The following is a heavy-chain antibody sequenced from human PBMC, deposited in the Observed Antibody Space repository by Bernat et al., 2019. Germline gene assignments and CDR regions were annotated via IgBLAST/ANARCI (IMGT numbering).Heavy chain of an antibody. Sequence: QVPLQESGPGLVKPSQTLSLTCTVSGGSISSGGYYWSWIRQHPGKGLEWIGYIYYSGSTYYNPSLKSRVTISVDTSKNQFSLKLSSVTAADTAVYYCASASIAARVWEGEYFDYWGQGTLVTVSS. CDR3: ASASIAARVWEGEYFDY. J-gene: IGHJ4*02. D-gene: IGHD6-6*01. CDR1: GGSISSGGYY. V-gene: IGHV4-31*03. CDR2: IYYSGST.